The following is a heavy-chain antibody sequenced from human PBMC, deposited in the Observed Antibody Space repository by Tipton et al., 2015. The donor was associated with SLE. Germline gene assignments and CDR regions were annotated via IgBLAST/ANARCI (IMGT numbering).Heavy chain of an antibody. CDR1: GGSLTSTNSY. CDR3: ARAGGGATRNWFDP. V-gene: IGHV4-39*07. J-gene: IGHJ5*02. Sequence: TLSLTCTLSGGSLTSTNSYWDWIRQTPGKGLEGIGSIYYSGSTYYNPSLKSRVTMSVDTSKNQFFLNLGSVTAADTALYYCARAGGGATRNWFDPWGQGTLVTVSS. D-gene: IGHD1-26*01. CDR2: IYYSGST.